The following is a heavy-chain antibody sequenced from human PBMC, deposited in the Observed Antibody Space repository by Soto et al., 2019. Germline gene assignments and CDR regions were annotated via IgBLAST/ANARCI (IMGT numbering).Heavy chain of an antibody. CDR1: GFTFSSYA. CDR3: AKDRRGTVLLFWEKPYYYGMDV. CDR2: ISGSGGST. J-gene: IGHJ6*02. Sequence: GGSLRLSCAASGFTFSSYAMSWVRQAPGKGLEWVSAISGSGGSTYYADSVKGRFTISRDNSKNTLYLQMNSLRAEDTAVYYCAKDRRGTVLLFWEKPYYYGMDVWGQGTTVTVSS. D-gene: IGHD3-3*01. V-gene: IGHV3-23*01.